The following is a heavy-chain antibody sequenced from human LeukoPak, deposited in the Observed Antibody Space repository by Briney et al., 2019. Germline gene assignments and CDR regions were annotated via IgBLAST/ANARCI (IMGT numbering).Heavy chain of an antibody. Sequence: ASVKVSCKASGYTFTGYYMHWVRQAPGQGLEWMGWINPNSGGTNYAQKFQGRVTMTRVTSISTAYMELSRLRSDDTAVYYCARGKTQAGSWYTPVDYFDYWGQGTLVTVSS. V-gene: IGHV1-2*02. CDR3: ARGKTQAGSWYTPVDYFDY. D-gene: IGHD6-13*01. CDR1: GYTFTGYY. CDR2: INPNSGGT. J-gene: IGHJ4*02.